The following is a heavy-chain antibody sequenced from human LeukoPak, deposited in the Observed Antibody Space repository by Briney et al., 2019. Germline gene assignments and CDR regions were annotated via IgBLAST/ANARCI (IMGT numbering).Heavy chain of an antibody. CDR3: ARRRRASSSQRPGAFDI. D-gene: IGHD6-6*01. CDR2: ISAYNGNT. V-gene: IGHV1-18*01. J-gene: IGHJ3*02. Sequence: GASVKVSCKASGYTFTSYGISWVRQAPGQGLEWMGWISAYNGNTNYAQKLQGRVTMTTDTSTSTAYMELRSLRSDDTAVYYCARRRRASSSQRPGAFDIWGQGTMVTVPS. CDR1: GYTFTSYG.